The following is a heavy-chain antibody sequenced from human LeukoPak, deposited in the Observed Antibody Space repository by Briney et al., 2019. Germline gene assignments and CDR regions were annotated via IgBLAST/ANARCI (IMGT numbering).Heavy chain of an antibody. J-gene: IGHJ4*02. CDR2: ISGSGGST. CDR1: EFTFSSYV. CDR3: AKDRVGYCSSTSCLWPVDY. V-gene: IGHV3-23*01. Sequence: GGSLRLSCAASEFTFSSYVMYWVRQAPGKGLEWVSAISGSGGSTYYADSVKGRFTISRDNSKNTLYLQMNSLRAEDTAVYYCAKDRVGYCSSTSCLWPVDYWGQGTLVTVSS. D-gene: IGHD2-2*01.